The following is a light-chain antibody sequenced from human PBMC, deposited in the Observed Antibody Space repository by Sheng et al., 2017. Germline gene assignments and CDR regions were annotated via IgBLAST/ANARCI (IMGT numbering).Light chain of an antibody. Sequence: QSVVTQPPSASGTPGQRVTISCSGGSSNIGSNTVNWYQHLSGTAPKLLLFSNNQRPSGVPDRFSGSKSGASASLAISVLQSEDEADYYCASWDDSLEGWVFGGGTKLTVL. J-gene: IGLJ3*02. CDR1: SSNIGSNT. V-gene: IGLV1-44*01. CDR2: SNN. CDR3: ASWDDSLEGWV.